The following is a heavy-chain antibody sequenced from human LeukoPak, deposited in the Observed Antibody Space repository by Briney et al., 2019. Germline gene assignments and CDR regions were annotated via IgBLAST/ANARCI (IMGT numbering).Heavy chain of an antibody. CDR3: ARGLRAWDFWSGLNWFDP. CDR1: GGSISSGGYY. V-gene: IGHV4-31*03. CDR2: IYYSGST. D-gene: IGHD3-3*01. J-gene: IGHJ5*02. Sequence: SETLSLTCTVSGGSISSGGYYWSWIRQHPGKGLEWIGYIYYSGSTYYNPSLKSRVTISVDTSKNQFSLKLSSVTAADTAVYYCARGLRAWDFWSGLNWFDPWGQGTLVTVSS.